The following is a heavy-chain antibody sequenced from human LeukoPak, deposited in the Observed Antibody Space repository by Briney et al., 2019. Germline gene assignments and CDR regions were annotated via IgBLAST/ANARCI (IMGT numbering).Heavy chain of an antibody. Sequence: GGSLSLSCAASGFTVSSSYMSWVRQAPGKGLEWVSVIYSGGSTFYADSVKGRFAISRDDSNNTVYLRMNTLRAEDTAVYYCARGADYYGSGISLDHWGQGTLVTVSS. D-gene: IGHD3-10*01. CDR1: GFTVSSSY. CDR2: IYSGGST. CDR3: ARGADYYGSGISLDH. J-gene: IGHJ4*02. V-gene: IGHV3-53*01.